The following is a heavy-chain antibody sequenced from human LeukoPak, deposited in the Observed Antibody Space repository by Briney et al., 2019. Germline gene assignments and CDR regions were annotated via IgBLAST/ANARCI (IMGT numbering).Heavy chain of an antibody. CDR3: ARTYYDSSGYSNFDY. V-gene: IGHV3-48*03. Sequence: GSLRLSCAASGFTFSSYEMNWVRQAPGKGLEWVSYISSSGSTIYYADSVKGRFTISRDNAKNSLYLQMNSLRAEDTAVYYCARTYYDSSGYSNFDYWGQGTLVTVSS. CDR2: ISSSGSTI. J-gene: IGHJ4*02. D-gene: IGHD3-22*01. CDR1: GFTFSSYE.